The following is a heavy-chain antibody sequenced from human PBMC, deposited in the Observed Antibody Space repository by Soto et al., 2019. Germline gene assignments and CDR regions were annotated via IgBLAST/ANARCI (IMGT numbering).Heavy chain of an antibody. D-gene: IGHD6-19*01. CDR1: GFTFSSYA. CDR2: ISGTYGT. CDR3: AKASSTGWSEGYFDY. J-gene: IGHJ4*03. Sequence: GGSLRLSCAASGFTFSSYAMGWFRQAPGKGLEWVSSISGTYGTHYADSVRGRFTISTDNSKSTLYLHMNSLRAEDTALYYCAKASSTGWSEGYFDYWGPGPLGSGS. V-gene: IGHV3-23*01.